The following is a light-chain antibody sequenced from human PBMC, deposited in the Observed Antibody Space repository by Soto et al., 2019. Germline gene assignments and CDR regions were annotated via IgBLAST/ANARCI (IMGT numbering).Light chain of an antibody. V-gene: IGKV1-13*02. CDR1: QGISSA. CDR3: QQFNTYPALT. Sequence: AIQLTQSPSSLSASVGDRVTITCRASQGISSALAWYQQKPGKSPNLLIYDVSSLESGVPSRFSGSGSGTDFTLTISSLQPEDFATDYCQQFNTYPALTFGGGTKLEIK. J-gene: IGKJ4*01. CDR2: DVS.